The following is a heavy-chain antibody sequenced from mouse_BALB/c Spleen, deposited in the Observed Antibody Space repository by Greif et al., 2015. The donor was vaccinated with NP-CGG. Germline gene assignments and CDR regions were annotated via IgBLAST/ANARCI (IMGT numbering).Heavy chain of an antibody. J-gene: IGHJ4*01. Sequence: QAQLQQSGAELMKPGASVKISCKATGYTFSSYWIEWVKQRPGHGLEWIGEILPGSGSTNYNEKFKGKATFTADTSSNTAYMQLSSLTSEDSAVYYCARRGIYYGYDRAMDYWGQGTSVTVSS. CDR2: ILPGSGST. V-gene: IGHV1-9*01. CDR1: GYTFSSYW. CDR3: ARRGIYYGYDRAMDY. D-gene: IGHD2-2*01.